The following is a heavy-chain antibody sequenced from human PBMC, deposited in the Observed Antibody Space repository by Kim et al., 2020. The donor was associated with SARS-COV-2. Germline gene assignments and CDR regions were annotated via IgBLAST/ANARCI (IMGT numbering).Heavy chain of an antibody. D-gene: IGHD6-19*01. CDR1: GFTFSTFT. CDR2: ITFGSDKM. CDR3: VRGPQCTRTTCYYNGLDV. J-gene: IGHJ6*02. Sequence: GGSLRISCAASGFTFSTFTMNWVRQAPGKGLEWVSSITFGSDKMYYADSVKGRFTISRDTAKSSLYLQMNSLRVEDSALYYCVRGPQCTRTTCYYNGLDVWGQGTTVTVSS. V-gene: IGHV3-21*01.